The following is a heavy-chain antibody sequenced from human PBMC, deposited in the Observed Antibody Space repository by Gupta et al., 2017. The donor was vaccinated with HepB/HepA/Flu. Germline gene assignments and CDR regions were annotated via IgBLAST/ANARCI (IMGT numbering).Heavy chain of an antibody. D-gene: IGHD2-8*02. CDR3: AKDRISGFDS. CDR2: VSYNGRNQ. Sequence: QLIESGGGVVQPGKSLCFACAACGFAFRSYGMHWVRQPPDMRLEWVALVSYNGRNQDYGDSVKGRFTISRDNSKNMVYLEMNSLRAEDTAGYYCAKDRISGFDSWGQGILVIVSS. V-gene: IGHV3-30*18. CDR1: GFAFRSYG. J-gene: IGHJ4*02.